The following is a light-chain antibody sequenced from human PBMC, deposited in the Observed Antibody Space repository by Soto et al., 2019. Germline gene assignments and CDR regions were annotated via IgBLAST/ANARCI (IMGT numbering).Light chain of an antibody. V-gene: IGKV3-20*01. CDR3: QQYGSSPIT. CDR1: QTVSSNY. Sequence: EIILTQSPDTLSLSPGERATLSCRASQTVSSNYLAWCQQRPGQAPRLLIYGASTRAAGIPDRFSGSGSGTEFTLSISSLQSEDFAVYYCQQYGSSPITFGQGTRLEI. CDR2: GAS. J-gene: IGKJ5*01.